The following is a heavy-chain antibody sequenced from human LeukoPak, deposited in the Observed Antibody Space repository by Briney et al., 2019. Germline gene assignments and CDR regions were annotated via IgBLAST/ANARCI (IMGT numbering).Heavy chain of an antibody. J-gene: IGHJ4*02. Sequence: GGSLGLSCAASGFTFSSYEMNWVRQAPGKGLEWVSYISSSGSTIYYADSVKGRFTISRDNAKNSLYLQMNSLRAEDTAVYYCASPIAAAGLFDYWGQGTLVTVSS. D-gene: IGHD6-13*01. CDR3: ASPIAAAGLFDY. CDR2: ISSSGSTI. CDR1: GFTFSSYE. V-gene: IGHV3-48*03.